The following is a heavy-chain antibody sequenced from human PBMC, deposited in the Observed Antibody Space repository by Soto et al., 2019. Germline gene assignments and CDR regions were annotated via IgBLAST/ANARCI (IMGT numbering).Heavy chain of an antibody. CDR3: AKDKLGVITFGGVIFDY. V-gene: IGHV3-9*01. Sequence: EVQLVESGGGLVQPGRSLRLSCAASGFTFDDYAMHWVRQAPGKGLEWVSGISWNSGSIGYADSVKGRFTISRDNAKNSLYLQMNSLRAEDTALYYCAKDKLGVITFGGVIFDYWGQGTLVTVSS. CDR1: GFTFDDYA. J-gene: IGHJ4*02. D-gene: IGHD3-16*01. CDR2: ISWNSGSI.